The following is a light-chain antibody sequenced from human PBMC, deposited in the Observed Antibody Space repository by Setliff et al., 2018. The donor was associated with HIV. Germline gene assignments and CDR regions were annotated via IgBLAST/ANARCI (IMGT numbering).Light chain of an antibody. J-gene: IGLJ1*01. Sequence: QSALTRPPSVSGSPGQSVTISCTGTSSDVGTYDYVSWYQQHPGKAPKLMIYDVSQRPSGVPDRFSGSKSGNTASLTISGLQAVDEADYCCCAYAGSYTSLYVFGTGTKVTVL. CDR2: DVS. CDR1: SSDVGTYDY. V-gene: IGLV2-11*01. CDR3: CAYAGSYTSLYV.